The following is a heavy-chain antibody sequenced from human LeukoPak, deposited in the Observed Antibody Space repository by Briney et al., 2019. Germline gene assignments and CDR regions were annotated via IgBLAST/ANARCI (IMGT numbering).Heavy chain of an antibody. CDR2: TYYRSKWYY. J-gene: IGHJ6*02. Sequence: SQTLSLTCAISGDSVSSISVAWNWIRQSPSRGLEWLGRTYYRSKWYYEYAVSVKGRININPDPSKNQFSLQLNSVTPEDTAVYYCALARSEYHYGMDVWGQGTTVTVSS. CDR3: ALARSEYHYGMDV. CDR1: GDSVSSISVA. V-gene: IGHV6-1*01.